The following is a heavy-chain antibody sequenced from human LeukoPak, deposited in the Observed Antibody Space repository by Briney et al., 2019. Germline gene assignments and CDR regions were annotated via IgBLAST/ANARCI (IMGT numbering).Heavy chain of an antibody. D-gene: IGHD2-2*01. CDR1: GFSFDDYA. Sequence: GGSLRLSCAASGFSFDDYAMHWVRQAPGKGLEWVSGITWNSDSTGYADSVKGRFTISRDNAKNSLFVQMNSLRAEDTALYYCAKDACSGTSCSFDYWGQGTLVTVSS. J-gene: IGHJ4*02. CDR3: AKDACSGTSCSFDY. CDR2: ITWNSDST. V-gene: IGHV3-9*01.